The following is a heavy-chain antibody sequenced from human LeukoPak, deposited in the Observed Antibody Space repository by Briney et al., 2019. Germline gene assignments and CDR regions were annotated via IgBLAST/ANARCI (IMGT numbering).Heavy chain of an antibody. J-gene: IGHJ1*01. V-gene: IGHV3-7*01. D-gene: IGHD2-2*01. Sequence: GGSLRLSCAASEFTFSSYAMSWVRQAPGKGLEWVANIKQDGSETYYVDSVKGRFTISRDNAQNSLYLQMNNLRAEDTAVYYCARGCCISANCDAACSHHWGQGTLVTVSS. CDR2: IKQDGSET. CDR1: EFTFSSYA. CDR3: ARGCCISANCDAACSHH.